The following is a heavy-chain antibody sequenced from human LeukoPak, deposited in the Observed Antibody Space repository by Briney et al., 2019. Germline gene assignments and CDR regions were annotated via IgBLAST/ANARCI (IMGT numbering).Heavy chain of an antibody. J-gene: IGHJ6*03. CDR3: ARQRYDILTGRPYYYYYYYMDV. CDR2: IIPIFGTA. Sequence: SVKVSCKASGGTFSSYAISWVRQAPGQGLEWMGGIIPIFGTANYAQKFQGRVTITADESTSTAYMELSSLRSEDTAVYYCARQRYDILTGRPYYYYYYYMDVWGKGTTVTVSS. CDR1: GGTFSSYA. D-gene: IGHD3-9*01. V-gene: IGHV1-69*13.